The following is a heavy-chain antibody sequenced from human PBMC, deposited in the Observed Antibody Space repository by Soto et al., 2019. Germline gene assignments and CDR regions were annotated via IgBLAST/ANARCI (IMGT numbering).Heavy chain of an antibody. D-gene: IGHD3-10*02. CDR3: ARRVFS. J-gene: IGHJ5*02. V-gene: IGHV4-34*09. CDR1: GGSFSGYI. Sequence: SETLSLTCAVQGGSFSGYIWTWIRQPPGKGLQWIGYIYYSGSTCYNPSLKSRVTISVDTSKNQFSLKLTSVAAADSAVYYCARRVFSLGQGTLVTVSS. CDR2: IYYSGST.